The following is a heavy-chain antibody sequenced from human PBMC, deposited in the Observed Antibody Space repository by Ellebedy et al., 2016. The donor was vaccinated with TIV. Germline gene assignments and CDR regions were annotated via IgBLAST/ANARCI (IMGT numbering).Heavy chain of an antibody. J-gene: IGHJ4*02. CDR1: GASISSYS. CDR2: IYQSGST. V-gene: IGHV4-30-2*01. D-gene: IGHD5-18*01. CDR3: ARAIRNTAMSHYYFDY. Sequence: MPSETLSLTCTVPGASISSYSWSWIRQPPGKGLEWIGYIYQSGSTYYNPSLKSRVTISIDRSKNKFSLNLSSATAADTAVYYCARAIRNTAMSHYYFDYWGQGTLVTVSS.